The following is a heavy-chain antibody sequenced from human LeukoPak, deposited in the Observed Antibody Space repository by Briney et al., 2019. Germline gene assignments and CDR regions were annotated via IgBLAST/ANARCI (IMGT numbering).Heavy chain of an antibody. V-gene: IGHV1-18*01. CDR1: GYTFTSYG. CDR3: ARPRITMVRGVIISYGMDV. Sequence: GASVKVSCKAYGYTFTSYGISWVRQAPGQGLEWMGWFSAYNRNTNYAQKLQGRVTMTTDTSTSTAYMELRSLRSDDTAVYYCARPRITMVRGVIISYGMDVWGQGTTVTVSS. D-gene: IGHD3-10*01. CDR2: FSAYNRNT. J-gene: IGHJ6*02.